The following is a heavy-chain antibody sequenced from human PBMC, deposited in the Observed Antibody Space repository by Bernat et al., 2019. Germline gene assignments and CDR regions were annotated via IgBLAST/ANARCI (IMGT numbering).Heavy chain of an antibody. CDR2: ISSSGSTI. J-gene: IGHJ6*03. V-gene: IGHV3-48*03. CDR3: ARWVGDTVTTYFYYMDV. CDR1: GFTFSSYE. D-gene: IGHD4-17*01. Sequence: EVQLVESGGGLVQPGGSLRLSCAASGFTFSSYEMNWVRQAPGKGLEWVSYISSSGSTIYYADSVKGRFTISRDNAKNSLYLQMNSLRADDTAVYYCARWVGDTVTTYFYYMDVWGKGTTVTVSS.